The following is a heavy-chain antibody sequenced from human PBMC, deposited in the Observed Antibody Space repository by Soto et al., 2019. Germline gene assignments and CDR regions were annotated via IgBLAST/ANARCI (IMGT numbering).Heavy chain of an antibody. Sequence: SETLSLTCVVSGGSISSGGYSWSWIRQPPGKGLEWIGYIYHSGSTNYNPSLKSRVTISVDTSKNQFSLKLSSVTAADTAVYYCARRYGGNLDYWGQGTLVTVSS. J-gene: IGHJ4*02. D-gene: IGHD1-26*01. CDR2: IYHSGST. CDR1: GGSISSGGYS. CDR3: ARRYGGNLDY. V-gene: IGHV4-61*08.